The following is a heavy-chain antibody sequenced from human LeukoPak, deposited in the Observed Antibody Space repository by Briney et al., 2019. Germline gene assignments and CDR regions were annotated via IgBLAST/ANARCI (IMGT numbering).Heavy chain of an antibody. D-gene: IGHD3-16*01. CDR1: GFTYHDFA. Sequence: GGSLRLSCAASGFTYHDFAMHWVRQAPGKGLEWVAAISWNSDNIDYADSVKGRFTIYRDNDMNSLYLETASLRVEDTALYYCVKSGGYYYMDAWGKGTPVTVSS. CDR2: ISWNSDNI. J-gene: IGHJ6*03. CDR3: VKSGGYYYMDA. V-gene: IGHV3-9*01.